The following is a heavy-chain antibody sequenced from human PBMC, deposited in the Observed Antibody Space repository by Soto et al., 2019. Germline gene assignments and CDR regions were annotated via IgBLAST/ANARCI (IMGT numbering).Heavy chain of an antibody. CDR1: GFTFNTYA. CDR3: TTDRFPYDFWSGYYKREFDY. D-gene: IGHD3-3*01. V-gene: IGHV3-15*01. Sequence: PGGSLRLACVASGFTFNTYAVTWVRQAPGKELEWVGRIKSKTDGGTTDYAAPVKGRFTISRDDSKNTLYLQMNSLKTEDTAVYYCTTDRFPYDFWSGYYKREFDYWGQGTLVTVSS. CDR2: IKSKTDGGTT. J-gene: IGHJ4*02.